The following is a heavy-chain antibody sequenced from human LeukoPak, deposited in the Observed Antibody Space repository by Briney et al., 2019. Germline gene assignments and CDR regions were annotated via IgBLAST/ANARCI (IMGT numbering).Heavy chain of an antibody. Sequence: GASVKVSYKASGHSFTSYGISWVRQAPGQGLEWMGWISAYNGNTNYAQKLQGRVTMTTDTSTSTAYMELRSLRSDDTAVYYCARGGASDFWSGYYSEVACPRFDPWGQGTLVTVSS. CDR1: GHSFTSYG. V-gene: IGHV1-18*01. D-gene: IGHD3-3*01. CDR3: ARGGASDFWSGYYSEVACPRFDP. CDR2: ISAYNGNT. J-gene: IGHJ5*02.